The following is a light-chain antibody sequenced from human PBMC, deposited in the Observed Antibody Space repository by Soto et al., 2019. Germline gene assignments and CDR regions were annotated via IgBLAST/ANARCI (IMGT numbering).Light chain of an antibody. J-gene: IGKJ4*01. V-gene: IGKV1-12*01. CDR1: HGISNW. CDR3: QQTNSFPLT. Sequence: DIQMTQSPASVSASVGDRITVSCRARHGISNWLAWYQQKPGQPPKLLIYSASTWHTGVPSRFSGSGSGTDFILTISSLQPEDFATYYCQQTNSFPLTFGEGTKVEIK. CDR2: SAS.